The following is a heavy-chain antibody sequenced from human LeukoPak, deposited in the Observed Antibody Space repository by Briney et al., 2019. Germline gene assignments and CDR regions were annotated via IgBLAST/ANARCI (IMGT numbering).Heavy chain of an antibody. V-gene: IGHV3-74*01. CDR2: IRSDGGST. D-gene: IGHD3-10*01. CDR3: AGVLGVRDLAYFDY. Sequence: PGGSLRLSCAASGFTFNTYWMHWVRQAPGKGLVWVSRIRSDGGSTSYADSGRGRFTISRDNAKNPLYLQMNSLRAEDTAVYYCAGVLGVRDLAYFDYWGHGTLVTVSS. J-gene: IGHJ4*01. CDR1: GFTFNTYW.